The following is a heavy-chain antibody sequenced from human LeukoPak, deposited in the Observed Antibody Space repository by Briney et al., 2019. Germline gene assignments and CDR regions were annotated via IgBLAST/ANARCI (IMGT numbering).Heavy chain of an antibody. V-gene: IGHV1-18*01. CDR3: AREGYCSSTSCHPTYYYYYGMDV. CDR1: GYTFTSYG. D-gene: IGHD2-2*01. CDR2: ISAYNGNT. Sequence: GASVKVSCKASGYTFTSYGISWMRQAPGQGLEWMGWISAYNGNTNYAQKLQGRVTMTTDTSTSTAYMELRSLRSDDTAVYYCAREGYCSSTSCHPTYYYYYGMDVWGQGTTVTVSS. J-gene: IGHJ6*02.